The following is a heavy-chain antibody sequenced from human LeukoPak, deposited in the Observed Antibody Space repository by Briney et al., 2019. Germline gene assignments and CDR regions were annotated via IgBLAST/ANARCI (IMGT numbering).Heavy chain of an antibody. CDR1: GGSISNYY. V-gene: IGHV4-59*08. CDR3: ARPAYRGSYYDAFDI. J-gene: IGHJ3*02. CDR2: IHYSGNT. D-gene: IGHD1-26*01. Sequence: SETLSLTCTVSGGSISNYYWNWIRQPPGKGLEWIGVIHYSGNTNYNPSLKSRVTISVDTSKNKFSQKLNSVTAADTAVYYCARPAYRGSYYDAFDIWGQGTMATVSS.